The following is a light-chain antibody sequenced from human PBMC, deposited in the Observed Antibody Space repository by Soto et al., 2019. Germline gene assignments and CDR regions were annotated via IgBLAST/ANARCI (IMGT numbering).Light chain of an antibody. CDR1: SSDVGGYNY. J-gene: IGLJ1*01. CDR2: EVT. CDR3: CSFAGSYSYV. Sequence: QSALTQPASVSGSPRQSITISCTGTSSDVGGYNYVSWYQQHPGKAPKLMIFEVTNRPSGISYRFSGSKSGNTASLTISGLQAEDEADYSCCSFAGSYSYVFGTATKVTVL. V-gene: IGLV2-14*01.